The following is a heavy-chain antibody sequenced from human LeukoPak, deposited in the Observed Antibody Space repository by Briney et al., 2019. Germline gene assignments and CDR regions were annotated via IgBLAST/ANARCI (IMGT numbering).Heavy chain of an antibody. V-gene: IGHV3-7*01. CDR1: GFTFSTYW. CDR3: ARERQNKDFWSGGDY. Sequence: PGGSLRLSCAASGFTFSTYWMSWVRQAPGKGLEWVANIKQDGSEKYYVDSVKGRFTISRANPKNSLYLQMNTLRPEDTAVYYCARERQNKDFWSGGDYWGQGALVTVSS. J-gene: IGHJ4*02. CDR2: IKQDGSEK. D-gene: IGHD3-3*01.